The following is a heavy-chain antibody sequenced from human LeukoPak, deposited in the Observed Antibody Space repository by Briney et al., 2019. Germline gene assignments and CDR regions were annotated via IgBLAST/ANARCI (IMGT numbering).Heavy chain of an antibody. D-gene: IGHD3-10*01. CDR2: IWYDGSNK. CDR1: GFTFSSYG. CDR3: AKGGWFGELFPLDY. V-gene: IGHV3-33*06. Sequence: AGRSLRLSCAASGFTFSSYGMHWVRQAPGKGLEWVAVIWYDGSNKYYADSVKGRFTISRDNSKNTLYLQMTSLRAEDTAVYYCAKGGWFGELFPLDYWGQGTLVTVSS. J-gene: IGHJ4*02.